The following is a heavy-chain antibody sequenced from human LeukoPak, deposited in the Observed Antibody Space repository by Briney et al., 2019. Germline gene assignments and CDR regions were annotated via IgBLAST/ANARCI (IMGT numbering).Heavy chain of an antibody. V-gene: IGHV3-7*01. D-gene: IGHD3-3*01. CDR1: GFSIGTYW. CDR2: INQDGSGK. J-gene: IGHJ6*03. CDR3: ARVDQDVLRFLEWLPADYYMDV. Sequence: PGGSLRLSCAASGFSIGTYWMTWARQVPGKGLEWVANINQDGSGKSYVDSVKGRFTISRDNAKNSLYLQMNSLRAEDTAVYYCARVDQDVLRFLEWLPADYYMDVWGKGTTVTVSS.